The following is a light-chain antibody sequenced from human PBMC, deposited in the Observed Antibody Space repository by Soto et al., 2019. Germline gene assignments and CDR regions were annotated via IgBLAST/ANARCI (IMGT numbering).Light chain of an antibody. V-gene: IGLV2-14*01. J-gene: IGLJ1*01. CDR2: EVS. Sequence: QSLLTQPASVSGSPGQSITIPCTGTSSHVGGYNYVSWYQQHPGKAPKLMIYEVSDRPSGVSNRFSGSKSGNTASLTISGLQAEDEADYYCSSYTITSSYVFGTGTKVTVL. CDR1: SSHVGGYNY. CDR3: SSYTITSSYV.